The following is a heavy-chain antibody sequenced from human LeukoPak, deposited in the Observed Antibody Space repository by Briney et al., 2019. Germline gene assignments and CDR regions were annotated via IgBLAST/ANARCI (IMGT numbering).Heavy chain of an antibody. CDR2: IYHSGST. V-gene: IGHV4-38-2*02. D-gene: IGHD1-14*01. CDR3: ARDPRYTGGMSDY. Sequence: SETLSLTCTVSGYSLSSGYYWGWIRQPPGKGLQWIGSIYHSGSTYYNPSLKSRVTISVDTSKNQFSLKLSSVTAADTAVYYCARDPRYTGGMSDYWGQGTLVTVSS. CDR1: GYSLSSGYY. J-gene: IGHJ4*02.